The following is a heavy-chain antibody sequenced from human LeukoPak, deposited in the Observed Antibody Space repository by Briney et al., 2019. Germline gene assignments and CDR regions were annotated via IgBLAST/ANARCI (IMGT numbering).Heavy chain of an antibody. V-gene: IGHV1-58*02. D-gene: IGHD3-3*01. CDR2: IVAGSGNT. Sequence: ASVKVSCKASGFTFTSYAMNWVRQARGQRLEWIGWIVAGSGNTNYAQKFQERVTITRDVSTSTAYMELSSLSSEDTAVYYCAAARNYDFWSGYPPGLEFDPWGQGTLVTVSS. J-gene: IGHJ5*02. CDR3: AAARNYDFWSGYPPGLEFDP. CDR1: GFTFTSYA.